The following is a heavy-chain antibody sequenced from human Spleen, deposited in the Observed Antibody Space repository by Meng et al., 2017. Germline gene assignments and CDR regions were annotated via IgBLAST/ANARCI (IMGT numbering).Heavy chain of an antibody. CDR1: GFPFDDYA. Sequence: SLKISCAASGFPFDDYAMHWVRQAPGKGLEWVSGISWKSAGEGYADSVKGRFTISRDNAKNSLYLQMNSLRVEDTALYYCVKDTDFDIAVAGNFDYWGQGTLVTGSS. D-gene: IGHD6-19*01. CDR2: ISWKSAGE. CDR3: VKDTDFDIAVAGNFDY. J-gene: IGHJ4*02. V-gene: IGHV3-9*01.